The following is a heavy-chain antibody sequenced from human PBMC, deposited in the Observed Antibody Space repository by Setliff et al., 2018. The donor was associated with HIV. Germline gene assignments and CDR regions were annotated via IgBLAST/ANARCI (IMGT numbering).Heavy chain of an antibody. CDR2: ISPNNGDT. CDR1: GYTFSDYY. V-gene: IGHV1-2*02. D-gene: IGHD2-8*02. J-gene: IGHJ4*02. CDR3: ARGKFRSTWSLFADYFFDS. Sequence: ASVKVSCKASGYTFSDYYIHWVRQAPGQGLEWMGWISPNNGDTDYPQKFQGRVTMTRVTSITTAYIDLSGLTSDDTAVYYCARGKFRSTWSLFADYFFDSWGQGTLVTVSS.